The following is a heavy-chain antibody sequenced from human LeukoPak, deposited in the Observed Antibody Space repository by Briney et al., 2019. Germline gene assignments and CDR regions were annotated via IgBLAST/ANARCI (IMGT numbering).Heavy chain of an antibody. Sequence: PGGSLRLSCAASGFTFRNYWMGWVRQAPGKGLEWVANTKPDGSAEYYADSVRGRFTISRDNAKNSLYLQMNSLRAEDTAVYYCARDFRDFNMDVWGKGTTVTVSS. J-gene: IGHJ6*03. V-gene: IGHV3-7*01. CDR3: ARDFRDFNMDV. CDR1: GFTFRNYW. CDR2: TKPDGSAE. D-gene: IGHD3-3*01.